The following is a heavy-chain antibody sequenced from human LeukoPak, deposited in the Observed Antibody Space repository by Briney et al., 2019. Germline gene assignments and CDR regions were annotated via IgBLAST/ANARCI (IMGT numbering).Heavy chain of an antibody. V-gene: IGHV4-34*01. CDR2: INHSGST. D-gene: IGHD3-22*01. Sequence: SETLSLTCGVYGGSLSGYYWSWIRQPPGKGLEWIGEINHSGSTNYNPSLKSRVTMSVDTSKNQFSLKLSSVTAADTAVYYCARGLHYYDNSGYNYYYYYMDVWGKGTTVTVSS. J-gene: IGHJ6*03. CDR1: GGSLSGYY. CDR3: ARGLHYYDNSGYNYYYYYMDV.